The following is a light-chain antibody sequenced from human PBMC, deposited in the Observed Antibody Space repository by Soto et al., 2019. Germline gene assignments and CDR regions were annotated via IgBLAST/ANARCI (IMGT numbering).Light chain of an antibody. CDR1: QGISSS. CDR3: QQYNSYSRT. CDR2: DAS. J-gene: IGKJ1*01. V-gene: IGKV1-9*01. Sequence: DIQLTQSPSFLSASVGDRVTITCRASQGISSSLAWYQQKPGKAPNLLIYDASTLQSGVPSRFSGSGSGTEFTLTISSLQPDDFATYYCQQYNSYSRTFGQGTKV.